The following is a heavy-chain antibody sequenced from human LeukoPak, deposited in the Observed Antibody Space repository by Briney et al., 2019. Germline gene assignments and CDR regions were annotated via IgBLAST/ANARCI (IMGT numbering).Heavy chain of an antibody. CDR1: GGSFSGYY. J-gene: IGHJ4*02. Sequence: SETLSLTCAVYGGSFSGYYWSWIRQPPGKGLEWIGEINHSGSTNYNPSLKSRVTISVDTSKNQFSLKLSSVTAADTAVYYCARGNTSDSSGYYSNYFDYWGQGTLVTVPS. CDR3: ARGNTSDSSGYYSNYFDY. CDR2: INHSGST. V-gene: IGHV4-34*01. D-gene: IGHD3-22*01.